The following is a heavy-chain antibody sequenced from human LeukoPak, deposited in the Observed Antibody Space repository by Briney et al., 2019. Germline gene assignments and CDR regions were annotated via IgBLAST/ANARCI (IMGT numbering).Heavy chain of an antibody. CDR1: GGTFSSYA. Sequence: ASVKVSCKASGGTFSSYAISRVRQAPGKGLEWMGGFDPEDGETIYAQKFQGRVTMTEDTSTDTAYMELSSLRSEDTAVYYCATPYYGRWGQGTLVTVSS. D-gene: IGHD3-22*01. CDR3: ATPYYGR. V-gene: IGHV1-24*01. J-gene: IGHJ4*02. CDR2: FDPEDGET.